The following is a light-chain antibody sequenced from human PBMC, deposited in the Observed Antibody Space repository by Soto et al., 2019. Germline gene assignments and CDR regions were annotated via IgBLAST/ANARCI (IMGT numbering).Light chain of an antibody. Sequence: EIVMTQSPATLSVSPGARAPLSCRARQSVSSNLAWYQQKPGQAPRLLIYGASSRATGIPDRFSGSGSGTDFTLTISRLEPEDFAVYYCQQYGSSPLTFGGGTKVDIK. J-gene: IGKJ4*01. V-gene: IGKV3-20*01. CDR2: GAS. CDR3: QQYGSSPLT. CDR1: QSVSSN.